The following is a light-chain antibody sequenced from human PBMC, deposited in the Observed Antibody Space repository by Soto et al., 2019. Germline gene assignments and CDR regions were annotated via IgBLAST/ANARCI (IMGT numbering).Light chain of an antibody. Sequence: QSALTQPASVSRSPGQSITISCTGTSSDVGAYNYVSWFQQHPGKAPTLIISEVSNRPSGVSNRFSGSKSGNAASLTISGLQAEDEADYFCFSFTTDWTHVFGTGTKVTVL. CDR1: SSDVGAYNY. CDR2: EVS. CDR3: FSFTTDWTHV. J-gene: IGLJ1*01. V-gene: IGLV2-14*01.